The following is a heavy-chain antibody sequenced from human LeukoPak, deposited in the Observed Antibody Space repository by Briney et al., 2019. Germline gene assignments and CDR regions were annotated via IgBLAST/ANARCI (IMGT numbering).Heavy chain of an antibody. D-gene: IGHD1-1*01. CDR3: AKVGPAASSGTTWEY. CDR1: GSTFSSYA. J-gene: IGHJ4*02. CDR2: ISGGGDTT. V-gene: IGHV3-23*01. Sequence: GGSLRLPCAASGSTFSSYAMSWVRQAPGKGLEWVSRISGGGDTTHYADSVKGRFTISRDNSKNTLYLQMNSLRADDTAIYYCAKVGPAASSGTTWEYWGQGTLVTVSS.